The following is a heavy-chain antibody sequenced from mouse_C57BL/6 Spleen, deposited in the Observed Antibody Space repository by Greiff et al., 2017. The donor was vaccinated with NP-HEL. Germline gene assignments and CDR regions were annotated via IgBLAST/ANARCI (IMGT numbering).Heavy chain of an antibody. Sequence: VQLQQSGPELVKPGASVKLSCKASGYTFTSYDINWVKQRPGQGLEWIGWIYPRDGSTKYNEKFKGKATLTVDTSSSTAYMELHSLTSEDSAVYFCAVPYGNYPYYAMDYWGQGTSVTVSS. CDR2: IYPRDGST. V-gene: IGHV1-85*01. CDR1: GYTFTSYD. J-gene: IGHJ4*01. D-gene: IGHD2-1*01. CDR3: AVPYGNYPYYAMDY.